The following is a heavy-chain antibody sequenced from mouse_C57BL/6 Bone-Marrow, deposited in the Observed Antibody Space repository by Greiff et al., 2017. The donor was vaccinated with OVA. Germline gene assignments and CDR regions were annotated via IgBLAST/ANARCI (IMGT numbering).Heavy chain of an antibody. V-gene: IGHV1-81*01. CDR2: IYPRSGNT. CDR3: AREGSNLAWFAY. Sequence: VKLQQSGAELARPGASVKLSCKASGYTFTSYGISWVKQRTGQGLEWIGEIYPRSGNTYYNEKFKGKATLTADKSSSTAYMELRSLTSEDAAVYFCAREGSNLAWFAYWGQGTLVTVSA. J-gene: IGHJ3*01. D-gene: IGHD2-5*01. CDR1: GYTFTSYG.